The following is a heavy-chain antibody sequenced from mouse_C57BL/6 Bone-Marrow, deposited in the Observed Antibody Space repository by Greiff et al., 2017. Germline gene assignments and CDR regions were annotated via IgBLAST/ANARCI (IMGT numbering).Heavy chain of an antibody. CDR3: ARVGTGWDYFDY. Sequence: QVQLQQPGAELVKPGASVKLSCKASGYTFTSYWMHWVRQRPGQGLEWIGMIHPNSGSTNYNEKFKSKATLTVDNSSSTAYMQLSNLTSEDSAVYYCARVGTGWDYFDYWGQGTTLTVSS. D-gene: IGHD4-1*01. J-gene: IGHJ2*01. CDR2: IHPNSGST. V-gene: IGHV1-64*01. CDR1: GYTFTSYW.